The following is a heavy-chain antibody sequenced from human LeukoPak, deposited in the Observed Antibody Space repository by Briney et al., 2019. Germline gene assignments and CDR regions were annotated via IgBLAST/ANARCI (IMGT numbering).Heavy chain of an antibody. Sequence: GGSLRLSCAASGFTFSNHEMNWVRQAPGKGLEWISYISSSGGTIYYADSVKGRFTISRDNAKNSLYLQMNSLRAEDTAVYYCARDRGVTLFFYGMDVWGQGTTVTVSS. CDR2: ISSSGGTI. V-gene: IGHV3-48*03. D-gene: IGHD2-21*02. J-gene: IGHJ6*02. CDR1: GFTFSNHE. CDR3: ARDRGVTLFFYGMDV.